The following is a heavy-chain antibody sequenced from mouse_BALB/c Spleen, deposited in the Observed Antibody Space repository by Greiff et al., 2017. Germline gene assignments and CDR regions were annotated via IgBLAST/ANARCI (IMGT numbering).Heavy chain of an antibody. V-gene: IGHV5-9-4*01. Sequence: EVQLVESGGGLVKPGGSLKLSCAASGFTFSSYAMSWVRQSPEKRLEWVAEISSGGSYTYYPDTVTGRFTISRDNAKNTLYLEMSSLRSEDTAMYYCAISSYYGNYSWYFDVWGAGTTVTVSS. CDR3: AISSYYGNYSWYFDV. CDR1: GFTFSSYA. J-gene: IGHJ1*01. D-gene: IGHD2-10*01. CDR2: ISSGGSYT.